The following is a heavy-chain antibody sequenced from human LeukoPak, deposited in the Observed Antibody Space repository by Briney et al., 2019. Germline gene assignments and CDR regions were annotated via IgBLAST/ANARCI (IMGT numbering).Heavy chain of an antibody. CDR3: ARDYYDSSGYFDAFDI. CDR2: IYHSGST. CDR1: GGSISSGGYS. D-gene: IGHD3-22*01. V-gene: IGHV4-30-2*01. Sequence: SETLSLTCAVSGGSISSGGYSWSWIRQPPGKGLEWIGYIYHSGSTYYNPPLKSRVTISVDRSKNQFSLKLSSVTAADTAVYYCARDYYDSSGYFDAFDIWGQGTMVTVSS. J-gene: IGHJ3*02.